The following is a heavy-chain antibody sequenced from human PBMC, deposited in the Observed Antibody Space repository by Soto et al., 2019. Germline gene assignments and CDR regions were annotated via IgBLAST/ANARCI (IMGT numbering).Heavy chain of an antibody. Sequence: QVQLVQSGAEVKKPGSSVKVSCKASGGTFSSYTISWVRQAPGQGLEWMGRIIPILGIANYAQKFQGRVTITADKSTSTAYMELSSLRSEDTAVYYCARGPYGSGRIDYWGQGTLVTVSS. CDR1: GGTFSSYT. CDR2: IIPILGIA. J-gene: IGHJ4*02. CDR3: ARGPYGSGRIDY. D-gene: IGHD3-10*01. V-gene: IGHV1-69*02.